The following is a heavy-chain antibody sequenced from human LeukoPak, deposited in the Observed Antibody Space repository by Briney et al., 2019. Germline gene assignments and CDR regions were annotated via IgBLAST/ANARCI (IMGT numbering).Heavy chain of an antibody. CDR2: ISSSGSTI. V-gene: IGHV3-48*03. D-gene: IGHD5-12*01. Sequence: GGSLRLSCAASGFTFSSYEMNWVRQAPGKGLEWVSYISSSGSTIYYADSVKGRFTISRDNAKNSLYLQMNSLRAEDTAVYCCARDSTGGYSGYDPHYYYGMDVWGKGTTVTVSS. J-gene: IGHJ6*04. CDR3: ARDSTGGYSGYDPHYYYGMDV. CDR1: GFTFSSYE.